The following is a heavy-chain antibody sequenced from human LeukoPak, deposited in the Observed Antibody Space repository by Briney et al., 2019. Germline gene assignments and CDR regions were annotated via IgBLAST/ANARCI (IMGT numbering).Heavy chain of an antibody. J-gene: IGHJ4*02. D-gene: IGHD2-2*03. CDR1: GGSISSYY. CDR3: TRGSLSMDY. V-gene: IGHV4-59*01. CDR2: IYYSGST. Sequence: PSETLSLTCTVSGGSISSYYWSWIRQPPGKGLEWIGYIYYSGSTNYNPSLKSRVTISVDTSKNQFSLKLSSVTAADTAVYYCTRGSLSMDYWGQGNLVTVSS.